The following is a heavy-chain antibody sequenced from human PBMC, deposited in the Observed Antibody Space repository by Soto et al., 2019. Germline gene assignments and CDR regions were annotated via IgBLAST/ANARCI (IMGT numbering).Heavy chain of an antibody. CDR1: GYTFTSYG. D-gene: IGHD6-19*01. Sequence: ASVKVSCKASGYTFTSYGISWVRQAPGQGLEWXGXXXAXNXXXNXXXXLQGRVTMTADTSTSTAYMELRSLRSDDTAVYYCARDGAVAGTDVWGQGTTVTVSS. V-gene: IGHV1-18*01. J-gene: IGHJ6*02. CDR2: XXAXNXXX. CDR3: ARDGAVAGTDV.